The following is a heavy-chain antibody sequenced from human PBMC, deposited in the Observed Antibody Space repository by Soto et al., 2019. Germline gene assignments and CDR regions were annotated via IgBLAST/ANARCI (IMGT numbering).Heavy chain of an antibody. Sequence: PGGSLRLSCAASGLTFSSYAMSWVRQAPGKGLEWVSAISGSGGSTYYADSVKGRFSISRDNSKNTLYLQMNSLRAEDTAVYYCAKFLWPGPRNWFDPWGQGTLVTVSS. D-gene: IGHD3-10*01. CDR2: ISGSGGST. CDR1: GLTFSSYA. CDR3: AKFLWPGPRNWFDP. J-gene: IGHJ5*02. V-gene: IGHV3-23*01.